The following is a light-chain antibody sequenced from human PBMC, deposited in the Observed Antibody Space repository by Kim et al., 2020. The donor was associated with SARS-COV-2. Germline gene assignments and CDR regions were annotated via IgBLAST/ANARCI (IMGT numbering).Light chain of an antibody. Sequence: EIVLTQSPGTLSLSPGERATLSCRASQSVSSSYLAWYQQKPGQAPRLLIYGASSRATGIPDRFSGSGSGTDSTLTISRLEPEDFAVYYCQQYGSSPTWTFGQGTKLEI. CDR2: GAS. V-gene: IGKV3-20*01. CDR1: QSVSSSY. J-gene: IGKJ1*01. CDR3: QQYGSSPTWT.